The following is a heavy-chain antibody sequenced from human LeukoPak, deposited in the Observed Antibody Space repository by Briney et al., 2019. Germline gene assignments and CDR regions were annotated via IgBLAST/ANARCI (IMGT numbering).Heavy chain of an antibody. J-gene: IGHJ6*02. Sequence: SETLSLTCTVSGDSISSSYWSWIRQPPGKGLEWIGYVYYTGSSYYNPSLKSRATTSIDMSKNQFSLKLTSMTAADTAVYYCATRLTVYYGMDVWGQGTTVTVSS. CDR2: VYYTGSS. CDR1: GDSISSSY. D-gene: IGHD1/OR15-1a*01. V-gene: IGHV4-59*01. CDR3: ATRLTVYYGMDV.